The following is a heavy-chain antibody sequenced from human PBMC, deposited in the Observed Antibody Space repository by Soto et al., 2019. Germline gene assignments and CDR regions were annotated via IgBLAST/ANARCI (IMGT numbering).Heavy chain of an antibody. J-gene: IGHJ4*02. CDR1: GGSISSYY. Sequence: TSETLSLTCTVSGGSISSYYWSWIRQPPGKGLEWIGYIYYSGSTNYNPSLKSRVTISVDTSKNQFSLKLSSVTAADTAVYYCASHYRRRGWEWATEPLFDYWGQGTLVTVSS. CDR2: IYYSGST. V-gene: IGHV4-59*01. CDR3: ASHYRRRGWEWATEPLFDY. D-gene: IGHD6-19*01.